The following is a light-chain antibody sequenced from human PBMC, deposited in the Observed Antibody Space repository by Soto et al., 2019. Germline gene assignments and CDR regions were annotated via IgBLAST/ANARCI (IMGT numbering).Light chain of an antibody. Sequence: QSALTQPASVSGSPGQSIAISCTGTSGDVGGYDYVSWYQQHPDKAPKLMIYEVTKRPSWVSNRFSGSKSCNTASLTISGLQPEDEADYYCSSHTSGSTRVFGSGTKVTVL. CDR2: EVT. CDR1: SGDVGGYDY. V-gene: IGLV2-14*01. J-gene: IGLJ1*01. CDR3: SSHTSGSTRV.